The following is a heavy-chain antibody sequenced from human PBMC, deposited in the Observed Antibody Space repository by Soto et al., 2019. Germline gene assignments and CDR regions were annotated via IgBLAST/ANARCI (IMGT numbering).Heavy chain of an antibody. Sequence: EVQLVESGGGLVQPGGSLRLSCAASGFTFSDHYMDWVRQAPGTGLEWVGRIRNKANSYNTAYAASVKGRVTISRDDSMNSLYLSMNSLKTEDKAVLYCARDSGIYSRGLDYWGQGTPVIVSS. V-gene: IGHV3-72*01. CDR2: IRNKANSYNT. J-gene: IGHJ4*02. CDR1: GFTFSDHY. D-gene: IGHD1-26*01. CDR3: ARDSGIYSRGLDY.